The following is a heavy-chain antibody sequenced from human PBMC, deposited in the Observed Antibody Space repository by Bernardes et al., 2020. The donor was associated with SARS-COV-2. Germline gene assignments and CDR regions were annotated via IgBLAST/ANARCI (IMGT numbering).Heavy chain of an antibody. J-gene: IGHJ6*02. CDR3: ARDRSIAAAGSYYYYGMDV. Sequence: AGGQDSCKASGYTFTSYGISWVRQAPGQGLEWMGWISAYNGTTTYAQKLQGRVTMTTDTSTSTAYMELRSLRSDDTAVYYCARDRSIAAAGSYYYYGMDVWGQGTTVTVSS. CDR1: GYTFTSYG. V-gene: IGHV1-18*01. CDR2: ISAYNGTT. D-gene: IGHD6-13*01.